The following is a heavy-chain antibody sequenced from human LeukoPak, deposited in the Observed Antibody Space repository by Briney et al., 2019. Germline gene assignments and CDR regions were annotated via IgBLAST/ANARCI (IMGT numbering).Heavy chain of an antibody. CDR3: ARETVNSGYDS. V-gene: IGHV3-21*01. D-gene: IGHD5-12*01. Sequence: GGSLRLSCAASGFTFSSYSMNRVREAPGKGLEWVSSISSSSSYIYYADSVKGRFTISRDNAKNSLYLQMNSLRAEDTAVYYCARETVNSGYDSWGQGTLVTVSS. CDR2: ISSSSSYI. CDR1: GFTFSSYS. J-gene: IGHJ4*02.